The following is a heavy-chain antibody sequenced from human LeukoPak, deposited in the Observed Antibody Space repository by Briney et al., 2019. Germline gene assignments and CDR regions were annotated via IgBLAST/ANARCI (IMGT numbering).Heavy chain of an antibody. CDR1: GYTFTGYY. Sequence: ASVKVSCKASGYTFTGYYMHWVRQAPGQGLEWMGWINPNSGGTNYAQKFQGRVTMTRVTSISTAYMELSRLRSDDTAVYYCAREEDDSSGTSDYWGQGTLVTVSS. CDR2: INPNSGGT. J-gene: IGHJ4*02. CDR3: AREEDDSSGTSDY. D-gene: IGHD3-22*01. V-gene: IGHV1-2*02.